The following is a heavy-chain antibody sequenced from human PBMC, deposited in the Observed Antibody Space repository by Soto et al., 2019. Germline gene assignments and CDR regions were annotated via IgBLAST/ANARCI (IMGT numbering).Heavy chain of an antibody. J-gene: IGHJ4*02. V-gene: IGHV4-59*01. CDR1: GGSISSYY. Sequence: SETLSLTCTVSGGSISSYYWSWIRQPPGKGLEWIGYIYYSGSTNYNPSLKSRVTISVDTSKNQFSLKLSSVTAADTAVYYCARDGAGGVGATAREYYFDYWGQGTLVTVSS. D-gene: IGHD1-26*01. CDR3: ARDGAGGVGATAREYYFDY. CDR2: IYYSGST.